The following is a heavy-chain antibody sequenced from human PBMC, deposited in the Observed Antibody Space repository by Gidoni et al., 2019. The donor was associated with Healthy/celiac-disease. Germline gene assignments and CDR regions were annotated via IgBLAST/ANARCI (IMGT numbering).Heavy chain of an antibody. CDR2: INPNSGGT. CDR1: GYTFTGYY. V-gene: IGHV1-2*02. CDR3: AREEGYFGVVPRGLDFDY. Sequence: QVQLVQSGAEVKKPGASVKVSCKASGYTFTGYYMHWVRQAPGQGLEWMGWINPNSGGTNYAQKFQGRVTMTRDTSISTAYMELSRLRSDDTAVYYCAREEGYFGVVPRGLDFDYWGQGTLVTVSS. D-gene: IGHD3-3*01. J-gene: IGHJ4*02.